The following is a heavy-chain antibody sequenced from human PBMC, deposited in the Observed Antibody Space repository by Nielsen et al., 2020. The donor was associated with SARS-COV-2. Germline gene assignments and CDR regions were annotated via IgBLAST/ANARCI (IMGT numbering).Heavy chain of an antibody. CDR2: ICYSEST. J-gene: IGHJ5*02. V-gene: IGHV4-59*12. CDR3: ASLSWNYVGWFDP. D-gene: IGHD1-7*01. Sequence: WIRQPPGKGLEWIGNICYSESTNYNPSLKSRVTISADTSKNQFSLKLSSVTAADTAVYYCASLSWNYVGWFDPWGQGTLVTVSS.